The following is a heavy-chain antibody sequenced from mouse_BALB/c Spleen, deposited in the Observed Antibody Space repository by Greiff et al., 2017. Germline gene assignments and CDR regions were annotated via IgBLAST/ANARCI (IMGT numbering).Heavy chain of an antibody. V-gene: IGHV5-6-5*01. Sequence: EVMLVESGGGLVKPGGSLKLSCAASGFTFSSYAMSWVRQTPEKRLEWVASISSGGSTYYPDSVKGRFTISRDNARNILYLQMSSLRSEDTAMYYCARGRGGYWGQGTLVTVSA. J-gene: IGHJ3*02. CDR1: GFTFSSYA. CDR3: ARGRGGY. CDR2: ISSGGST.